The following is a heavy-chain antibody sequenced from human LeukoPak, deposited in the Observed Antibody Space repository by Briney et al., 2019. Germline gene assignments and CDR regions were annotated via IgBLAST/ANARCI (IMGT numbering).Heavy chain of an antibody. CDR3: ARCGYYDFWSGYNPATFDY. CDR2: IYYSGST. J-gene: IGHJ4*02. Sequence: PSETLSLTCTVSSGSISSGSYYWGWIRQPPGKGLEWIGSIYYSGSTYYKPSLKSRVTISVDTSKNQFSLKLNSVTAADTPVYYCARCGYYDFWSGYNPATFDYWGQGTLVTVSS. CDR1: SGSISSGSYY. V-gene: IGHV4-39*01. D-gene: IGHD3-3*01.